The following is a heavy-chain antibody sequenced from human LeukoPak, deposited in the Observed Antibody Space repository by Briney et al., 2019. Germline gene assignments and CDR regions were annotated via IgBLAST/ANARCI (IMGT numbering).Heavy chain of an antibody. Sequence: SETLSLTCAVYGGSFSGYYWSWIRQPPGKGLEWIGEINHSGSTNYNPSLKSRVTISVDTSKNQFSLKLSSVTAADTAVYYCARARITLYYYYYMDVWGKGTTVTFTS. CDR2: INHSGST. CDR3: ARARITLYYYYYMDV. D-gene: IGHD3-10*01. J-gene: IGHJ6*03. CDR1: GGSFSGYY. V-gene: IGHV4-34*01.